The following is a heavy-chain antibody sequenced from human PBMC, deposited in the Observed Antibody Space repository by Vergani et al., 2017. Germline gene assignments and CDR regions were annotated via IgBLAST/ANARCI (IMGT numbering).Heavy chain of an antibody. D-gene: IGHD2-8*01. V-gene: IGHV3-33*01. J-gene: IGHJ6*03. CDR3: ARSGYCAHGVCYMTYYYMVV. CDR1: GFTLSSHA. CDR2: IWYDGSKE. Sequence: QVQLEESGGGVVQPGRSLRLSCAGSGFTLSSHAMHWVRQAPGKGLEWVAFIWYDGSKEYYADSVKGRFTISRDNSKNTLYLQMNNLRAADTAVYYCARSGYCAHGVCYMTYYYMVVWGKGTAVTVSS.